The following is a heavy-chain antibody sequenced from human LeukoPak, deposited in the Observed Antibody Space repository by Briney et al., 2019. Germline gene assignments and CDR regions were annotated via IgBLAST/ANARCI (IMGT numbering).Heavy chain of an antibody. Sequence: AETLSLTCTVSGGSISISSYYWGWIRQPPGKGLEWIGSIYYSGSTYYNPSLKSRVTIAVDTSKNQFSLKLSSVTAADTAVYYCARDTVGKEGFDPWGQGTLVTVSS. J-gene: IGHJ5*02. CDR3: ARDTVGKEGFDP. CDR1: GGSISISSYY. V-gene: IGHV4-39*07. CDR2: IYYSGST.